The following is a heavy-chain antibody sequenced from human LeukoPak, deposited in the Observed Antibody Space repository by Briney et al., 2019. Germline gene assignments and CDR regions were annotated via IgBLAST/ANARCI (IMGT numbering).Heavy chain of an antibody. V-gene: IGHV3-7*01. CDR3: ARWGGSPRHFDY. CDR2: IKQDGGEI. CDR1: GFTFSSFW. Sequence: GGSLRLSCAASGFTFSSFWMSWVRRAPGKGLEWVANIKQDGGEIYYVDSVKGRFTISRDNAKNSLYLQMNSLRAEDTAVYFCARWGGSPRHFDYWGQGTLVTVSS. J-gene: IGHJ4*02. D-gene: IGHD1-26*01.